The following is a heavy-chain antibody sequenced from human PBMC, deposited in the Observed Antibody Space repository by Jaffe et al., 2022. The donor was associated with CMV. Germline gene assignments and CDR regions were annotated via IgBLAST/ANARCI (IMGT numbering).Heavy chain of an antibody. V-gene: IGHV3-48*03. J-gene: IGHJ6*03. Sequence: EEQLVESGGDLVQPGGSLRLSCVGSGFTFSNFGMNWVRQAPGKGLEWVSYIGSSDLPTYYADSVKGRFTISRDSARNSLYLQMNSLRAEDTAVYFCVRSRKDYYYSYYMDLWGKGTAVTVSS. CDR1: GFTFSNFG. CDR2: IGSSDLPT. CDR3: VRSRKDYYYSYYMDL.